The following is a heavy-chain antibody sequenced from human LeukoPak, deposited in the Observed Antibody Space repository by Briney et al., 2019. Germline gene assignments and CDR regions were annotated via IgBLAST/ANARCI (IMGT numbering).Heavy chain of an antibody. D-gene: IGHD3-16*01. CDR3: ARVSPLYGMDV. V-gene: IGHV3-7*04. J-gene: IGHJ6*02. CDR1: GFTFSSHW. CDR2: IKQGGSAI. Sequence: GGSLRLSCAASGFTFSSHWMSWVRQAPGKGLEWVATIKQGGSAIYYVDSVKGRFTISRDNAKNSLYQQMNSLRAEDTAVYYCARVSPLYGMDVWGQGTTVTVSS.